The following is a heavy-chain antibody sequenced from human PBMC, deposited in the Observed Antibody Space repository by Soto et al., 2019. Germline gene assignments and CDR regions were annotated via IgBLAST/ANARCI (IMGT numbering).Heavy chain of an antibody. CDR1: GGSVSSGSYY. Sequence: SETLSLTCTVSGGSVSSGSYYWSWIRQPPGKGLEWIGYIYYSGSTNYNPSLKSRVTISVDTSKNQFSLKLSSVTAADTAVYYCATSARSSSFDYWGQGTLVTVSS. CDR2: IYYSGST. D-gene: IGHD6-13*01. J-gene: IGHJ4*02. CDR3: ATSARSSSFDY. V-gene: IGHV4-61*01.